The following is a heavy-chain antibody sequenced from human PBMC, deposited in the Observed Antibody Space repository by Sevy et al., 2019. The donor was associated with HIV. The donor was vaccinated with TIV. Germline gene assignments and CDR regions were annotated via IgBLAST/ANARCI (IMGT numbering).Heavy chain of an antibody. Sequence: ASVKVSCKVSGYTLTKLSMHWVRQAPGKGLEWMGSFDPEDGETIHVQRFQGRLSMTEDTSTETAYMELSSLSSEDTAVYYCATTKDYYDNCGDPFDYRGQGSLVTVSP. D-gene: IGHD3-22*01. V-gene: IGHV1-24*01. CDR3: ATTKDYYDNCGDPFDY. CDR2: FDPEDGET. J-gene: IGHJ4*02. CDR1: GYTLTKLS.